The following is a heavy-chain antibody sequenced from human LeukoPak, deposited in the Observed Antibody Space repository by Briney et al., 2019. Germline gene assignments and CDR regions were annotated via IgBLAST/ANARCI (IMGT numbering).Heavy chain of an antibody. CDR3: ARAFSNHQFYYYGSGSQLDY. CDR1: GASLNGHY. J-gene: IGHJ4*02. D-gene: IGHD3-10*01. CDR2: GSDVGGT. V-gene: IGHV4-34*01. Sequence: SETLSLTCAVYGASLNGHYWSWIRQPPGKGLEWIGEGSDVGGTKYNPSLKSRVTISADTSKNQFSLKLSSVTAADTAVYYCARAFSNHQFYYYGSGSQLDYWGQGTLVTVSS.